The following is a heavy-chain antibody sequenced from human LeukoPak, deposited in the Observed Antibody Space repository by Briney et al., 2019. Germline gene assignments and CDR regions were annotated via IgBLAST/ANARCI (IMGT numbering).Heavy chain of an antibody. J-gene: IGHJ3*02. V-gene: IGHV3-74*01. CDR1: GFSLSTSW. CDR2: ISPDGSST. Sequence: GGSLRLSCAASGFSLSTSWMLWVRQIRGNGSVLLSRISPDGSSTSYADSVKGRFTVSRDIARNTVTLQMNSLRAEDSAVYYCARLQGITPQPMTEGFDIWGQGTMVTVSS. D-gene: IGHD3-16*01. CDR3: ARLQGITPQPMTEGFDI.